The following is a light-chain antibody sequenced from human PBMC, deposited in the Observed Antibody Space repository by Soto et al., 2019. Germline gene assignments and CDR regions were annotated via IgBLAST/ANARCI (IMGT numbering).Light chain of an antibody. CDR1: QTISSHY. CDR2: GAS. CDR3: QHYVTSPFT. J-gene: IGKJ3*01. Sequence: EIVLTQSPGTLSLSPGERATLSCRASQTISSHYLAWYQQKPGQAPRLLIFGASIRAAGIPDRFSGSGSGTDFTLTISRQEPEDFAVYFCQHYVTSPFTFGPGTKVDF. V-gene: IGKV3-20*01.